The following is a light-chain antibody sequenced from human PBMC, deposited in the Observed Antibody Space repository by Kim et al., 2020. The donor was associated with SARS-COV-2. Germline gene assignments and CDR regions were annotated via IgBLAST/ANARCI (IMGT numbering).Light chain of an antibody. CDR3: QAWDSSTHNYV. J-gene: IGLJ1*01. V-gene: IGLV3-1*01. Sequence: SYELTQPPSVSVSPGQTASITCSGYKLGDKYVSWYQQKPGQSPVVVIYQDTQRPSGIPERFSGSNSGNTATLTLSGTQAMDEADYYCQAWDSSTHNYVFGAGTKVTVL. CDR1: KLGDKY. CDR2: QDT.